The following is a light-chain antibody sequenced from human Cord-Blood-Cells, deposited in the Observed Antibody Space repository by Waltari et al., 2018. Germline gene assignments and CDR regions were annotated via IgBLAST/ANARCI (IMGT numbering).Light chain of an antibody. J-gene: IGKJ1*01. CDR2: WAS. CDR1: QGVLYSSNNKNY. CDR3: QQYYSTPWT. V-gene: IGKV4-1*01. Sequence: DIVMTQSPDSLAVSLGERASINCKSSQGVLYSSNNKNYLAWYQQKPGQPPRPLIYWASTRESGVPHRFSGGGSGTDFTLTISSLQAEDVAVYYCQQYYSTPWTFGQGTKVEIK.